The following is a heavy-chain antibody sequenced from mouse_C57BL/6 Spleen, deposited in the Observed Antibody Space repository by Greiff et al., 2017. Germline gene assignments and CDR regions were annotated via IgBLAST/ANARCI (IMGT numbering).Heavy chain of an antibody. CDR3: ATGQFHYFDY. D-gene: IGHD3-3*01. CDR1: GYTFTSYW. CDR2: IDPTSGGT. Sequence: QVQLQQPGAALVKPGASVKLSCKASGYTFTSYWMHWVKQRPGRGLEWIGRIDPTSGGTKYTEKFKSKATLTVDKHSSTAYMQLSRLPSEDSAVYYCATGQFHYFDYWGQGTTLTVSS. J-gene: IGHJ2*01. V-gene: IGHV1-72*01.